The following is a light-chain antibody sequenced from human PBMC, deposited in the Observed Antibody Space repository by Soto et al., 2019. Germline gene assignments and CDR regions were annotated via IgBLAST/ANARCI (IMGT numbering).Light chain of an antibody. CDR1: QSISRH. CDR2: GAS. J-gene: IGKJ2*01. Sequence: DIQMTQSPSSLSASVGDRVTITCRASQSISRHLNWYQQKPGKAPILLIFGASTLQSGVPTSFSGSGSGTDFTLTINRLQPEDLATYFCQQTDSVPNTFDQGTKVDIK. CDR3: QQTDSVPNT. V-gene: IGKV1-39*01.